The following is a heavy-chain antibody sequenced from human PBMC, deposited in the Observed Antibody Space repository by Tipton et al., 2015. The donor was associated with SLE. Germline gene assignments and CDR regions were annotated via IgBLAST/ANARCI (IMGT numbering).Heavy chain of an antibody. D-gene: IGHD3-22*01. CDR2: VNHIGTI. V-gene: IGHV4-34*01. J-gene: IGHJ4*02. CDR1: GGSFSGYY. Sequence: TLSLTCDVNGGSFSGYYWSWIRQPPGKGLEWIGEVNHIGTIYYNASLKSRVTTSIDTSKSHFSLKLNSVTAADTAVYYCARAPGYHDGHSYQYYFDYWGQGSLVTVSS. CDR3: ARAPGYHDGHSYQYYFDY.